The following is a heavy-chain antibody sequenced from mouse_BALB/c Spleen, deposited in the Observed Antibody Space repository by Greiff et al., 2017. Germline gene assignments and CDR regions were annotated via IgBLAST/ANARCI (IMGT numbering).Heavy chain of an antibody. CDR3: AGRYGNYPYFDY. CDR2: INPSTGST. CDR1: GYTFTSYW. Sequence: QVQLQQSGAELAKPGASVKMSCKASGYTFTSYWMHWVKQRPGQGLEWIGYINPSTGSTEYNQKFKDKATLTADKSSSTAYMQLSSLTSEDSAVYYGAGRYGNYPYFDYWGQGTTLTVSS. D-gene: IGHD2-10*02. J-gene: IGHJ2*01. V-gene: IGHV1-7*01.